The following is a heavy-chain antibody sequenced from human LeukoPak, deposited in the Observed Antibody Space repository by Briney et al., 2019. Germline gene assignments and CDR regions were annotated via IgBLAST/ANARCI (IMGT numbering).Heavy chain of an antibody. CDR2: IYSGGST. CDR1: GFTVSSNY. D-gene: IGHD6-19*01. Sequence: GGSLRLSCAASGFTVSSNYMSWVRQAPGKGLEWVSVIYSGGSTYYADSVKGRFTISRDNSKNTLYLQMNTLRAEDTALYYCAKGPAGKSYSSGWYFDWGQGTLVTVSS. V-gene: IGHV3-53*05. J-gene: IGHJ4*02. CDR3: AKGPAGKSYSSGWYFD.